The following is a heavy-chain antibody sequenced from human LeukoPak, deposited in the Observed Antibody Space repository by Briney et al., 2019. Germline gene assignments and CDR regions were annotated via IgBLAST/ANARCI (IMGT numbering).Heavy chain of an antibody. CDR1: GLTFSIYA. CDR2: ISDSGGGT. CDR3: AKDYGDYTFWTFDY. J-gene: IGHJ4*02. Sequence: PGGSLRLSCAVSGLTFSIYAMAWVRQAPGKGLEWVAIISDSGGGTFHADSVKGRFTISRDNSKNTLYLQMNSLRAEDTAVYYCAKDYGDYTFWTFDYWGQGTLVTVSS. D-gene: IGHD4-17*01. V-gene: IGHV3-23*01.